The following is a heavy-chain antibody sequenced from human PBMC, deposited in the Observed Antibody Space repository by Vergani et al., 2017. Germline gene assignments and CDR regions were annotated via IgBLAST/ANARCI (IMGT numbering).Heavy chain of an antibody. D-gene: IGHD3-9*01. Sequence: QVQLVQSGAEVKKPGSSVKVSCKASGGTFSSYAISWVRQAPGQGLEWMGRIIPILGIANYAQKFQGRVTITADKSTSTAYMELSSLRSEDTAVYYCAGGGRGRYFDWSLGYYYGMDVWGQGTTVTVSS. CDR2: IIPILGIA. V-gene: IGHV1-69*04. CDR3: AGGGRGRYFDWSLGYYYGMDV. CDR1: GGTFSSYA. J-gene: IGHJ6*02.